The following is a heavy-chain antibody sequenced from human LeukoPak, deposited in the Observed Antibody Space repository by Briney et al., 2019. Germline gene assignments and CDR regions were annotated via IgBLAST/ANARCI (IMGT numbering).Heavy chain of an antibody. Sequence: SETLSLTCTVSGGSISSFYWSWIRQPAGQGLEWIGRIHTSGSTNYNHSLKRRVTMSVDTSKNQFSLKLTSVTAADTAVYYCARDDLAYAAPDYWGQGTLVTVSS. V-gene: IGHV4-4*07. CDR1: GGSISSFY. J-gene: IGHJ4*02. D-gene: IGHD4-17*01. CDR3: ARDDLAYAAPDY. CDR2: IHTSGST.